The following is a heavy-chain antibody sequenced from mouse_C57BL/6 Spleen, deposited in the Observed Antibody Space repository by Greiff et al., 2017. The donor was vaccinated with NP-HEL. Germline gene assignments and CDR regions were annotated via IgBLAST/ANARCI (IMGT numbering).Heavy chain of an antibody. Sequence: QVQLKQPGAELVMPGASVKLSCKASGYTFTSYWMHWVKQRPGQGLEWIGEIDPSDSYTNYNQKFKGKSTLTVDKSSSTAYMQLSSLTSEDSAVYYCARNELGYWGQGTTLTVSS. J-gene: IGHJ2*01. CDR1: GYTFTSYW. CDR2: IDPSDSYT. V-gene: IGHV1-69*01. CDR3: ARNELGY.